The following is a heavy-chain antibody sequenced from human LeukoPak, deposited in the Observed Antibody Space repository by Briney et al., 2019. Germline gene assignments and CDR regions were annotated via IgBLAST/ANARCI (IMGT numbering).Heavy chain of an antibody. CDR3: AREGVGPRKTVAGIDY. Sequence: SETLSLTCTVSGGSISSSNWWSWVRQPPGKGLEWIGEIYHSGSTNYNPSLKSRVTISVDKSKNQFSLKLSSVTAADTAVYYCAREGVGPRKTVAGIDYWGQGTLVTVSS. J-gene: IGHJ4*02. V-gene: IGHV4-4*02. CDR1: GGSISSSNW. D-gene: IGHD6-19*01. CDR2: IYHSGST.